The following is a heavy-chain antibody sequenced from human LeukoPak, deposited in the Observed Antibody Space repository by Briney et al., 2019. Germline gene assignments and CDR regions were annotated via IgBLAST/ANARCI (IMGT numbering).Heavy chain of an antibody. CDR3: ARSRQASGLFNS. J-gene: IGHJ5*01. Sequence: PSQTLSLTCTVSGYAITSGGFSWNWIRQSPGKGLEWIGCIYDRGPAYCNPSLKSRFTISVDRPKNQFFLNVTSLTAADTAVYFCARSRQASGLFNSWGQGTLVVVSS. CDR1: GYAITSGGFS. D-gene: IGHD3-10*01. CDR2: IYDRGPA. V-gene: IGHV4-30-2*06.